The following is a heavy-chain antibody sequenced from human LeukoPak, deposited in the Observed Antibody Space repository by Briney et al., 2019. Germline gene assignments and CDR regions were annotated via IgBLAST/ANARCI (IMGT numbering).Heavy chain of an antibody. CDR3: ARHPRASTSYYCMDV. J-gene: IGHJ6*03. V-gene: IGHV5-51*01. CDR2: IYPGDSDT. Sequence: GESLKISCKGSGYSFTSYWIGWVRQMPGKGLEWMGIIYPGDSDTRYSPSFQGQVTISADKSISTAYLQWSSLKASDTAMYYCARHPRASTSYYCMDVWGKGTTVTVSS. CDR1: GYSFTSYW.